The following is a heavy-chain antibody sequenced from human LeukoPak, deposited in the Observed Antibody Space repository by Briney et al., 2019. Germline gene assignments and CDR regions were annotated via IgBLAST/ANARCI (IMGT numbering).Heavy chain of an antibody. CDR1: GFTFSSYW. J-gene: IGHJ4*02. CDR3: ARDLNTSGTYHTRFDY. Sequence: GGSLRLSCAASGFTFSSYWMHWVRQAPGKGLGWVSHINSDGSTTRYADSAKGRFTISRDNAKNTLYLQMNSLRAEDTAVYYCARDLNTSGTYHTRFDYWGQGTLVTVSS. V-gene: IGHV3-74*01. CDR2: INSDGSTT. D-gene: IGHD3-10*01.